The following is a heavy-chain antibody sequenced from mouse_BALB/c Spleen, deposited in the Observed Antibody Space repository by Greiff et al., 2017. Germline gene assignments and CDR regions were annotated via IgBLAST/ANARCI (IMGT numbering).Heavy chain of an antibody. Sequence: EVKLMESGPGLVKPSQSLSLTCTVTGYSITSDYAWNWIRQFPGNKLEWMGYISYSGSTSYNPSLKSRISITRDTSKNQFFLQLNSVTTEDTATYYCAKLGRLPYFDYWGQGTTLTVSS. CDR1: GYSITSDYA. CDR3: AKLGRLPYFDY. V-gene: IGHV3-2*02. J-gene: IGHJ2*01. D-gene: IGHD4-1*01. CDR2: ISYSGST.